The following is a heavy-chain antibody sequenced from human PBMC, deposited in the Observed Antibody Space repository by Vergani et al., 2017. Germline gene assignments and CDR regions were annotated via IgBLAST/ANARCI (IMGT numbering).Heavy chain of an antibody. V-gene: IGHV3-23*01. D-gene: IGHD3-3*01. CDR2: ISGSGGST. CDR1: GFPFSSYA. Sequence: EVQLLESGGGLVQPGGSLRLSCAASGFPFSSYAMSWVRQAPGKGLEWVSAISGSGGSTYCADSVKGRFTISRDNSKNTLYLKMNSLRAEDTAVYYCARFRAEYWYFDLWGRGTLVTVSS. CDR3: ARFRAEYWYFDL. J-gene: IGHJ2*01.